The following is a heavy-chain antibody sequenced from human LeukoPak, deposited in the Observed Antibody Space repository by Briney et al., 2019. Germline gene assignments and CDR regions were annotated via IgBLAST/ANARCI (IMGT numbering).Heavy chain of an antibody. D-gene: IGHD5-12*01. CDR3: AKFSGPYYYYYYYMDV. CDR1: GSTFSNAW. J-gene: IGHJ6*03. Sequence: PGGSLRLSCAASGSTFSNAWMSWVRQAPGKGLEWVSYISSSSSTIYYADSVKGRFTISRDNAKNSLYLQMNSLRAEDTAVYYCAKFSGPYYYYYYYMDVWGKGTTVTASS. V-gene: IGHV3-48*01. CDR2: ISSSSSTI.